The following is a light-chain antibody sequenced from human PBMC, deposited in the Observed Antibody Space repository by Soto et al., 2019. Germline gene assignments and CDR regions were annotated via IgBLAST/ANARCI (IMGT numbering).Light chain of an antibody. Sequence: EIVMTQSPPTLSVSPGARVTLSCRASQSVGSKLAWYQQRPGQAPRLLIYDASNRATGIPARFSGSGSGTEFSLTISDVQPEDFAVYYCHQRQSWPRTFGQGTKVDI. J-gene: IGKJ1*01. V-gene: IGKV3D-15*01. CDR2: DAS. CDR3: HQRQSWPRT. CDR1: QSVGSK.